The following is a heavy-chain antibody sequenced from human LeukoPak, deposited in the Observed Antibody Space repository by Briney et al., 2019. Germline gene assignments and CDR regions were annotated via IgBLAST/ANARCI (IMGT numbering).Heavy chain of an antibody. CDR3: ARVNYYDFDN. D-gene: IGHD3-3*01. CDR1: GFTFSSYW. Sequence: PGGSLRLSCAASGFTFSSYWMHWVRQAPGKGLEWVANIKQDGSEKYYVDSVKGRFTISRDNGKNSLYLQMNSLRTEDTAVYYCARVNYYDFDNWGQGTLVTVSS. J-gene: IGHJ4*02. CDR2: IKQDGSEK. V-gene: IGHV3-7*01.